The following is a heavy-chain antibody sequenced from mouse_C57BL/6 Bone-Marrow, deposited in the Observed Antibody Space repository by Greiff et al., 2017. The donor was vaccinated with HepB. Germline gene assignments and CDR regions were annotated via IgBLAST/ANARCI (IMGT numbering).Heavy chain of an antibody. V-gene: IGHV1-55*01. CDR1: GYTFTSYW. J-gene: IGHJ4*01. Sequence: QVQLQQSGAELVKPGASVKMSCKASGYTFTSYWITWVKQRPGQGLEWIGDIYPGSGSTNYNEKFKSKATLTVDTSSSTAYMQLSSLTSEDSAVYYSSISPLYGSRYLYAMDYWGQGTSVTASS. CDR3: SISPLYGSRYLYAMDY. CDR2: IYPGSGST. D-gene: IGHD1-1*01.